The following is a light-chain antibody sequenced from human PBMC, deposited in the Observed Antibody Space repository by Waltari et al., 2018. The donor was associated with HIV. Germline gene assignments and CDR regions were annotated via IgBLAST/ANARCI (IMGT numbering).Light chain of an antibody. CDR1: TGAVTSGYY. CDR3: LLHYGGAQRYV. CDR2: STN. V-gene: IGLV7-43*01. J-gene: IGLJ1*01. Sequence: QTVVTQEPSLTVSPGRTVTLTCASSTGAVTSGYYPNWFQQKPGQAPRSLIYSTNNKHSCTPARFSGCRLGGKAALTLSGVLPEDEAEYYCLLHYGGAQRYVFGTGTKVTVL.